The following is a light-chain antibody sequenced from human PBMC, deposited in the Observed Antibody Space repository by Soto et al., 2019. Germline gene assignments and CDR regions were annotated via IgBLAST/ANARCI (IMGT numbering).Light chain of an antibody. CDR1: QSVLYSSNNKNY. CDR2: WAS. CDR3: QPYYSTPLT. V-gene: IGKV4-1*01. J-gene: IGKJ1*01. Sequence: DIVLTQSPDSLAVSLGERATINCKSSQSVLYSSNNKNYLVWYQQRPGQPPKMLIYWASTRESGVPDRFSGSGSGTDFTLTISSLQAEDVAVSYCQPYYSTPLTFGQGTKVEIK.